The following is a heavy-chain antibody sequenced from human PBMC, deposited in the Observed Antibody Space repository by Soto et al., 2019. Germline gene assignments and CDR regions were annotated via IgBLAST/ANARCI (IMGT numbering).Heavy chain of an antibody. CDR1: GGSISSGGYY. CDR2: IYYSGST. Sequence: SETLSLTCTVSGGSISSGGYYWSWIRQHPGKGLEWIGYIYYSGSTYYNPSLKSRVTISVDTSKNQFSLKLSSVTAADTAVYYCARDTARNCSSTSCHIDYWGQGTLVTVS. D-gene: IGHD2-2*01. J-gene: IGHJ4*02. CDR3: ARDTARNCSSTSCHIDY. V-gene: IGHV4-31*03.